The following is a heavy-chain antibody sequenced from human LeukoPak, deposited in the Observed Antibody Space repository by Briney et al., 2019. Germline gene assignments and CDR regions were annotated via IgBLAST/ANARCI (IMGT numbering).Heavy chain of an antibody. CDR2: IYTSGST. CDR3: ARDAYYYGSGSPYYFDY. J-gene: IGHJ4*02. D-gene: IGHD3-10*01. CDR1: GGSISSYY. V-gene: IGHV4-4*07. Sequence: SETLSLTCTVSGGSISSYYWSWIRQPAGKGLEWIGRIYTSGSTNYNPSLKSRVTMSVDTSKNQFSLKLSSVTAADTAVYYCARDAYYYGSGSPYYFDYWGQGTLVTVSS.